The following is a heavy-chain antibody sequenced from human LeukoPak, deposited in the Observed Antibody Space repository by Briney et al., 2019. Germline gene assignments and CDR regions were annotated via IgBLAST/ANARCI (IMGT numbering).Heavy chain of an antibody. CDR2: ISSGSSYI. Sequence: PGGSLRLSCAASGFTFSSYAMNWVRQAPGKGLEWVSSISSGSSYIYYADSVKGRFTISRDNAKNSLYLQMHSLRAEDTAVYYCAREADRYGMDVWGQGTTVTVSS. V-gene: IGHV3-21*01. CDR1: GFTFSSYA. J-gene: IGHJ6*02. CDR3: AREADRYGMDV.